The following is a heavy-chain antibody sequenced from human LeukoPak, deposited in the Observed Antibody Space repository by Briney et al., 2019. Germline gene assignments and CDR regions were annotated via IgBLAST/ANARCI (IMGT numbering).Heavy chain of an antibody. Sequence: SETLSLTCAVYGGSFSGYYWSWIRQPPGKGLEWIGEINHSGGTDYNPSLKSRVTISVDTSKNQFSLKLSSVTAADTAVYYCARRGSRDYWGQGTLVTVSS. CDR3: ARRGSRDY. D-gene: IGHD1-26*01. V-gene: IGHV4-34*01. J-gene: IGHJ4*02. CDR2: INHSGGT. CDR1: GGSFSGYY.